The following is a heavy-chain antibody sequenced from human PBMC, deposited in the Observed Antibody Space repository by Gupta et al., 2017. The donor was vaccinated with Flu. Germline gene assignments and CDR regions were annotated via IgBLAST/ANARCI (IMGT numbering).Heavy chain of an antibody. CDR2: IWYDGSNK. CDR1: GFTFSSYG. J-gene: IGHJ6*02. V-gene: IGHV3-33*01. CDR3: ARDRTPLLLTGMDV. Sequence: QVQLVESGGGVVQPGRSLRPSCAASGFTFSSYGMHWVSQAPGKGLEWVAVIWYDGSNKYYADSVKGRFTISRDNSKNTLYLQMNSLRAEDTAVYYCARDRTPLLLTGMDVWGQGTTVTVSS. D-gene: IGHD7-27*01.